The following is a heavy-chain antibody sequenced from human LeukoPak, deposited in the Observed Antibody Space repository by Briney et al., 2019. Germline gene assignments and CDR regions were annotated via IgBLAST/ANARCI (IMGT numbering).Heavy chain of an antibody. Sequence: AGGSLRLSCAGYGFTFDEYALHWVRQAPGKGLEWVSGINRNSDKVGYADSVKGRFTISRDNARNVRYLQMNSLRLEDTAMYYCTKDRYWPSTNCPVDYWGQGTLVTVSS. J-gene: IGHJ4*02. CDR2: INRNSDKV. D-gene: IGHD2-2*01. CDR1: GFTFDEYA. CDR3: TKDRYWPSTNCPVDY. V-gene: IGHV3-9*01.